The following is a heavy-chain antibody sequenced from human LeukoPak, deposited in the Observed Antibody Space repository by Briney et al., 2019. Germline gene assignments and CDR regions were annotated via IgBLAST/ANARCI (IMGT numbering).Heavy chain of an antibody. D-gene: IGHD6-13*01. CDR2: ISYDGSNK. CDR3: AKIRIAAAGTGSADSDY. V-gene: IGHV3-30*18. Sequence: PGGSLRLSCAASGFTFSSYSMNWVRQAPGKGLEWVAVISYDGSNKYYADSVKGRFTISRDNSKNTLYLQMNSLRAEDTAVYYCAKIRIAAAGTGSADSDYWGQGTLVTVSS. J-gene: IGHJ4*02. CDR1: GFTFSSYS.